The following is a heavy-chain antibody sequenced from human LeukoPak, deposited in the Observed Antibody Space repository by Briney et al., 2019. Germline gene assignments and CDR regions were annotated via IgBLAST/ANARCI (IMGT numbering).Heavy chain of an antibody. CDR1: GGSIDSTNW. J-gene: IGHJ4*02. Sequence: SETLSLTCDVSGGSIDSTNWWNWVRQPPGKGLEWIGEIHHDGRVNYNPSLKSRVTISVDTSKNQFSLKLSSVTAADTAVYYCARGQWLVLGYWGQGTLVTVSS. D-gene: IGHD6-19*01. CDR2: IHHDGRV. V-gene: IGHV4/OR15-8*01. CDR3: ARGQWLVLGY.